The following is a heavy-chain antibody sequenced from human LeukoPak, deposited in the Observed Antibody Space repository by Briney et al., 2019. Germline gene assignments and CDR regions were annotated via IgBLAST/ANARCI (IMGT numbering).Heavy chain of an antibody. CDR1: GDSLSSDY. CDR3: AGRGQRYFRD. Sequence: LETLSLTCSVSGDSLSSDYWSWIRQPPGKGLEWIGYIYRIGNTDYNPSLKSRVTISLDTSKNQLSLNLTSVTAADTAVYYCAGRGQRYFRDWGQGTLVTVSS. J-gene: IGHJ1*01. CDR2: IYRIGNT. V-gene: IGHV4-4*08.